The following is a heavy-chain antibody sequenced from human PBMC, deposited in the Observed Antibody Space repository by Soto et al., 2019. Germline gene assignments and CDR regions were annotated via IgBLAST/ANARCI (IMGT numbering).Heavy chain of an antibody. CDR1: GGTFSSYA. Sequence: ASVKVSCKASGGTFSSYAISWVRQAPGQGLEWMGGIIPIFGTANYAQKFQGRVTITADESTSTAYMELSSLRSEDTAVYYCARVVPGAEALFGPWGQATLVTVSS. D-gene: IGHD2-2*01. J-gene: IGHJ5*02. V-gene: IGHV1-69*13. CDR3: ARVVPGAEALFGP. CDR2: IIPIFGTA.